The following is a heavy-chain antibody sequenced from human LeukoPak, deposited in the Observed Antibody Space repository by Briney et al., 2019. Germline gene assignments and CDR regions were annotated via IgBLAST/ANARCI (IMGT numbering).Heavy chain of an antibody. Sequence: ASVKVSCKASGYTFTSYDISWVRQAPGQGLEWMGWISAYNGNTNYAQKLQGRVTMTTDTSTSTAYMELRSLRSDDTAVYYCARWVVAATPVSLDYWGQGTLVTVSS. D-gene: IGHD2-15*01. CDR3: ARWVVAATPVSLDY. J-gene: IGHJ4*02. CDR2: ISAYNGNT. V-gene: IGHV1-18*01. CDR1: GYTFTSYD.